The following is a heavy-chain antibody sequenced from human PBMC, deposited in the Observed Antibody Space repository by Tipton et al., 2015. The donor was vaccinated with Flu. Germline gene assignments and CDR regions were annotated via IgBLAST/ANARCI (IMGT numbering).Heavy chain of an antibody. CDR3: ARVSYDSSDAFDI. CDR1: GGSFSGYY. CDR2: INHSGST. D-gene: IGHD3-22*01. J-gene: IGHJ3*02. V-gene: IGHV4-34*01. Sequence: LRLSCAVYGGSFSGYYWSWIRQPPGKGLEWIGEINHSGSTNYNPSLKSRVTISVDTSKNQFSLKLSSVTAADTAVHYCARVSYDSSDAFDIWGQGTMVTVSS.